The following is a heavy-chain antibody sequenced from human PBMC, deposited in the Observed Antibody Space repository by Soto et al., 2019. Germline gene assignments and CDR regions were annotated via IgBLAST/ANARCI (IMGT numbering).Heavy chain of an antibody. V-gene: IGHV4-59*01. CDR2: IYYSGST. D-gene: IGHD6-19*01. Sequence: QVQLQESGPGLVKPSETLSLTCTVSGGSISSYYWSWIRQPPGKGLEWIGYIYYSGSTNYNPSLKSRVTISVDTSKNQFSLKLSSVTAADTAVYYCARGLTYSSGWYGSLYYYYGMDVWGQGTTVTVSS. CDR3: ARGLTYSSGWYGSLYYYYGMDV. J-gene: IGHJ6*02. CDR1: GGSISSYY.